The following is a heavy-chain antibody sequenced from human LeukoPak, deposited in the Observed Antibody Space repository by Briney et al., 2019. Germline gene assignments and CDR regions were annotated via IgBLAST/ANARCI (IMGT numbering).Heavy chain of an antibody. CDR1: GFTFSSYS. CDR3: ARASSSGWYFDY. Sequence: GGSLRLSCAASGFTFSSYSMNWVRQAPGKGLEWVSSISSSSSYIYYADSVKGRFTISRDNAKNSLYLQMNSLRAEDTAVYYCARASSSGWYFDYWGQGTQVTVSS. CDR2: ISSSSSYI. J-gene: IGHJ4*02. D-gene: IGHD6-19*01. V-gene: IGHV3-21*01.